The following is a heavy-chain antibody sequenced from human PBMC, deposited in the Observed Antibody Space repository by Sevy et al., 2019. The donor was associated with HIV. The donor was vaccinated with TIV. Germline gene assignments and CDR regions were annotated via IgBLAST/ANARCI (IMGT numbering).Heavy chain of an antibody. V-gene: IGHV4-4*02. J-gene: IGHJ3*02. Sequence: SETLSLTCAVSGGSISSSNWWSWVRQPPGKGLEWIGEIYHRGSTNYNPSLKSRVTISVDKSKNQFSLKLSSVTAADTAVYYWAGDWGPTVTTRAFDIWGQGTMVTVSS. CDR3: AGDWGPTVTTRAFDI. CDR2: IYHRGST. CDR1: GGSISSSNW. D-gene: IGHD4-17*01.